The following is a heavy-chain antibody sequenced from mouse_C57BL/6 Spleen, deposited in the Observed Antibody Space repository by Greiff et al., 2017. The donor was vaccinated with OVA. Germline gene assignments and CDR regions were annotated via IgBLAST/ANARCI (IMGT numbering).Heavy chain of an antibody. Sequence: EVQLQQSGPVLVKPGASVQMSCKASGYTFPDYYMNWVKQSHGKSLEWIGVINPYNGGTSYNQKFKGKATLTVDKSSSTAYMELNSLTSEDSAVYYCARKAAQATVDYWGQGTTLTVSS. CDR1: GYTFPDYY. V-gene: IGHV1-19*01. D-gene: IGHD3-2*02. CDR2: INPYNGGT. J-gene: IGHJ2*01. CDR3: ARKAAQATVDY.